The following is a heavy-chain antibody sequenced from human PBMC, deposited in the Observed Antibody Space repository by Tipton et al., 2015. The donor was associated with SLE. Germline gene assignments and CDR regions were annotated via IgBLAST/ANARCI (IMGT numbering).Heavy chain of an antibody. Sequence: TLSLTCAVYGGSFSGYYWSWIRQPPGKGLEWIGEINHSGSTNYNPSLKSRVTISVDTSKNQFSLKLSSVTAADTAVYYCARLYSGSCGAFDIWGQGTMVTVSS. V-gene: IGHV4-34*01. CDR1: GGSFSGYY. J-gene: IGHJ3*02. CDR3: ARLYSGSCGAFDI. CDR2: INHSGST. D-gene: IGHD1-26*01.